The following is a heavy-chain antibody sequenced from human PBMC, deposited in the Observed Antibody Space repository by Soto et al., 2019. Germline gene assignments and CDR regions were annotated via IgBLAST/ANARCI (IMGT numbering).Heavy chain of an antibody. V-gene: IGHV3-74*01. J-gene: IGHJ6*03. Sequence: EVQLVESGGGLVQPGGSLRLSCAASGFTISGYWMHWVRQAPGKRLVWVSRINSDGSSTGYADSVKGRFTISRDNAKNTLYLQMNSLRAEDTAVYYCARDPMSVRRMDVWGKWTTVTVAS. CDR3: ARDPMSVRRMDV. CDR2: INSDGSST. D-gene: IGHD3-22*01. CDR1: GFTISGYW.